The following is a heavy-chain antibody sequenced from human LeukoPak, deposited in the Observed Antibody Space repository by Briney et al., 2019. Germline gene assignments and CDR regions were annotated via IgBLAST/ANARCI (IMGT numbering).Heavy chain of an antibody. D-gene: IGHD3-22*01. V-gene: IGHV3-33*01. CDR1: GFTFSSYG. Sequence: PGRSLRLSCAASGFTFSSYGMHWVRQAPGKGLEWVAVIWYDGSNKYYADSVKGRFTISRDNSKNTLYLQMNSLRAEDTAVDYCARAGTTYYYDSSGFPFDYWGQGTLVTVSS. J-gene: IGHJ4*02. CDR2: IWYDGSNK. CDR3: ARAGTTYYYDSSGFPFDY.